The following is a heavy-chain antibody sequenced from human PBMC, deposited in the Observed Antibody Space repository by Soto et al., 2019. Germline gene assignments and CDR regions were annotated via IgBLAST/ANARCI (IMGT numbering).Heavy chain of an antibody. CDR3: ARRRVVVTTAAFDI. D-gene: IGHD3-22*01. CDR1: GVTFSSYS. J-gene: IGHJ3*02. Sequence: EVQLVESGGGLVQPGGSLRLSCAASGVTFSSYSMNWVRQAPGKGLEWVSYISSSSSTIYYADSVKGRFTISRDNAKNSLYLQMNSLRDADTAVYYCARRRVVVTTAAFDIWGHGTMVTVSS. CDR2: ISSSSSTI. V-gene: IGHV3-48*02.